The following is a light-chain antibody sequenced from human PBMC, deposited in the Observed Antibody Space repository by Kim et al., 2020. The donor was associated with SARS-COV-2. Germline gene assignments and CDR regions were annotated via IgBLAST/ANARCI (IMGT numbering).Light chain of an antibody. CDR1: QSITKY. V-gene: IGKV1-39*01. CDR2: DAS. J-gene: IGKJ1*01. CDR3: QQSSNLPPT. Sequence: DIQMTQSPSSLSASVGDRVTITCRASQSITKYLNWYQQKQGKAPKLLIFDASRLKDGVPSRFTGSGSGTDFTLTISTLQPEDFGTYYCQQSSNLPPTFGQWTKVDIK.